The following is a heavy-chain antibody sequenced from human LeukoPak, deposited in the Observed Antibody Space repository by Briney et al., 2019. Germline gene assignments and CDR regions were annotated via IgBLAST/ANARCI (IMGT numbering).Heavy chain of an antibody. V-gene: IGHV3-9*01. CDR1: GFTFSSYA. D-gene: IGHD6-19*01. J-gene: IGHJ6*02. CDR2: ISWNSGCI. Sequence: HPGGSLRLSCAASGFTFSSYAMSWVRQAPGKGLEWVSGISWNSGCIGYADSVKGRFTISRDNAKNSLYLQMNSLRAEDTALYYCAKDMYSSGWGGYYGMDVWGQGTTVTVSS. CDR3: AKDMYSSGWGGYYGMDV.